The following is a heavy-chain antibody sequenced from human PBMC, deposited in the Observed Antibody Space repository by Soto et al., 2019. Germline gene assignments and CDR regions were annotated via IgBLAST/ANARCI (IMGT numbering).Heavy chain of an antibody. CDR2: IDPSDSYT. Sequence: GESLKISCKGSGYSFTSYWISWVRQMPGKGLEWMGRIDPSDSYTNYSPSFQGHVTISADKSISTAYLQWSSLKASDTAMYYCARGTTKLEDYYYYGMDAWGQGTTVTVSS. V-gene: IGHV5-10-1*01. CDR3: ARGTTKLEDYYYYGMDA. J-gene: IGHJ6*02. D-gene: IGHD1-1*01. CDR1: GYSFTSYW.